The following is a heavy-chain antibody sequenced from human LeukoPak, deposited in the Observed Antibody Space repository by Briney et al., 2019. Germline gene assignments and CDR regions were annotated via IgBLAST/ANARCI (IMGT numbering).Heavy chain of an antibody. Sequence: PGGSLRLSCAASGFTFSSYAMSWVRQAPGKGLDWVSGISGSGGSTHYADSVKGRFTISRDNSKNTLYLQMNSLRAEDTAVYYCAKESRNNSGYYRDYWGQGTLVTVSS. V-gene: IGHV3-23*01. D-gene: IGHD6-19*01. CDR2: ISGSGGST. CDR1: GFTFSSYA. J-gene: IGHJ4*02. CDR3: AKESRNNSGYYRDY.